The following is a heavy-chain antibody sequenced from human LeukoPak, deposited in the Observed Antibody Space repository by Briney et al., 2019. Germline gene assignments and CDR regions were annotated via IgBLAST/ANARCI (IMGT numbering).Heavy chain of an antibody. CDR1: GFIFSNAW. CDR3: ARVGTPMVTIVAPYYMDV. V-gene: IGHV3-15*01. D-gene: IGHD5-18*01. Sequence: GGSLRLSCAASGFIFSNAWMSWVRQAPGKGLEWVGRIKRKTDGGTTGYAAPVKGRFTISRDDSKNTLYLQLNSLKTEDTAVYYCARVGTPMVTIVAPYYMDVWGKGTTVTVSS. CDR2: IKRKTDGGTT. J-gene: IGHJ6*03.